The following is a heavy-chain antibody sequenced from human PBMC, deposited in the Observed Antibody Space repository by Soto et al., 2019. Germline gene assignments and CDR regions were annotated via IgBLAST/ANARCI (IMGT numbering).Heavy chain of an antibody. D-gene: IGHD5-18*01. CDR1: GNTFTKYE. Sequence: GASVKVSCKASGNTFTKYETIWVRQATGQGPEWMGWMNPNTGDTVYAQKFQGRVTLTRDTSISTAYMELSSLRYDDTAVYYCASSGQLWSRGYFDYWGQGTLVTVSS. J-gene: IGHJ4*02. CDR2: MNPNTGDT. CDR3: ASSGQLWSRGYFDY. V-gene: IGHV1-8*01.